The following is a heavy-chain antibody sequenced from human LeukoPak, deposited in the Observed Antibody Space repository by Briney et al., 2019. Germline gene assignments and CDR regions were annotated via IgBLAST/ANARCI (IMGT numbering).Heavy chain of an antibody. V-gene: IGHV4-61*02. J-gene: IGHJ6*03. CDR2: VYLNGDT. D-gene: IGHD3-3*01. CDR3: ARGLFLGYYYYMDV. CDR1: GGSITSDYY. Sequence: PSETLSLTCTVSGGSITSDYYWTWIRQSAGGGLEWIGRVYLNGDTKYNPSFMSRVSISMDTSKNQFSLNLSSVTAADTAVYYCARGLFLGYYYYMDVWGKGATVTVSS.